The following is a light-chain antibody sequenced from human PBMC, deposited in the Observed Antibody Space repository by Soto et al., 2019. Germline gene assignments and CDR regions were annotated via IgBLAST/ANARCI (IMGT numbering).Light chain of an antibody. J-gene: IGLJ2*01. Sequence: QSALTQPASVSGSPGQSITISCTGTSSDVGSYNYVSWYQQYPGKAPKLMIYDVSNRPSGVSYRFSGSKSGNTASLTISGLQHDDEDDYYCCSSTASSTLVVFGGGTKLTVL. CDR2: DVS. V-gene: IGLV2-14*01. CDR1: SSDVGSYNY. CDR3: CSSTASSTLVV.